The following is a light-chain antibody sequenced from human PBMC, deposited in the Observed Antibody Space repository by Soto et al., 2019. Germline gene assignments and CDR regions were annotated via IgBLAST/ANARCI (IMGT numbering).Light chain of an antibody. CDR2: EVL. Sequence: SARTLPASATGSPGQSVTISFTGTKSDIGFFVFVSWYQLLPGKAPLLIIYEVLQRPSGVPDRFSGSKSGNMASLTGSGLQAADEADYFCKAYAGSNAYVFGSGTKV. J-gene: IGLJ1*01. V-gene: IGLV2-8*01. CDR1: KSDIGFFVF. CDR3: KAYAGSNAYV.